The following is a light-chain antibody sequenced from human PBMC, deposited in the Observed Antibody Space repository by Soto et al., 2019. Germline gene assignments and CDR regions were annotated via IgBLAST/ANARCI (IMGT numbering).Light chain of an antibody. CDR1: QSISSNY. Sequence: EIVLTQSPGILSLSPGERATLACRASQSISSNYLAWYQQKPGQAPRLLIYGTSSRATGIPERFSGSGSGTDFTLTISRLEPEDFAVYYCQFFGSSRYTFGQGTKLEIK. V-gene: IGKV3-20*01. CDR2: GTS. J-gene: IGKJ2*01. CDR3: QFFGSSRYT.